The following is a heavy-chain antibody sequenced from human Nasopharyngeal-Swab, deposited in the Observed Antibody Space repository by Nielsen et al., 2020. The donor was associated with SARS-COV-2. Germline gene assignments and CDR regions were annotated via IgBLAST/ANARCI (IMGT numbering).Heavy chain of an antibody. CDR3: ARALGGHPDS. Sequence: GGSLRLSCAASGFNLRSYAMHWVRQAPGKGLEYVSVISGDGGTTFYANSVKGRFTISRDNSKNTLYLQMGSLRPEDTAVCYCARALGGHPDSWGQGTLVTISS. V-gene: IGHV3-64*01. J-gene: IGHJ5*01. D-gene: IGHD2-15*01. CDR2: ISGDGGTT. CDR1: GFNLRSYA.